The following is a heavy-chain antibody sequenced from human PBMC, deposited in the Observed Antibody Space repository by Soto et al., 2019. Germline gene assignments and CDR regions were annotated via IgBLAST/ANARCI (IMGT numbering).Heavy chain of an antibody. D-gene: IGHD3-22*01. Sequence: QAQLVQSGTEVKKPGASVKVSCQASGYTFTNYDIFWMRQATGEGLEWMGWMNPYSNNAGYAEKFQGRVTMNSDTSTSTGYMELRGLTSEETAVYYCAGGAAYYCDQHGDYRNSYCDLWGRGTLLRVSS. CDR3: AGGAAYYCDQHGDYRNSYCDL. CDR1: GYTFTNYD. J-gene: IGHJ2*01. CDR2: MNPYSNNA. V-gene: IGHV1-8*01.